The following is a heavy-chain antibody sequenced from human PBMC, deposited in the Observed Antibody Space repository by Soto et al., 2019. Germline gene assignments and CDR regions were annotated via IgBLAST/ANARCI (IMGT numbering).Heavy chain of an antibody. D-gene: IGHD2-15*01. Sequence: LSLTYALAGDSVSSNSAAWNWIRQSPSRGLEWLGRTYYRSKWYNDYAVSVKSRITINPDTSKNQFSLQLNSVTPEDTAVYYCARASGYCSGGSCGRSYFDYWGQGTLVTVSS. CDR2: TYYRSKWYN. J-gene: IGHJ4*02. V-gene: IGHV6-1*01. CDR3: ARASGYCSGGSCGRSYFDY. CDR1: GDSVSSNSAA.